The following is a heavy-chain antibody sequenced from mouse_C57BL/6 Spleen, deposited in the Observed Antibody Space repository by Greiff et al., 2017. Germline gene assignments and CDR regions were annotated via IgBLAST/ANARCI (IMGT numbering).Heavy chain of an antibody. D-gene: IGHD3-2*02. CDR2: IYPRSGNT. CDR1: GYTFTSYG. CDR3: ARRSSGYQIDY. V-gene: IGHV1-81*01. Sequence: QVQLQQSGAELARPGASVKLSCKASGYTFTSYGISWVKQRTGQGLEWIGEIYPRSGNTYYNEKFKGKATLTADKSSSTAYMELRSLTAEDSAVYFCARRSSGYQIDYWGQGTTLTVSS. J-gene: IGHJ2*01.